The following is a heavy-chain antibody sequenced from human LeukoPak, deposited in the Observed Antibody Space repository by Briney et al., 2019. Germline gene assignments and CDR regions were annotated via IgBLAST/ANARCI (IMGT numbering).Heavy chain of an antibody. CDR1: SGSNSNSSYY. J-gene: IGHJ4*02. D-gene: IGHD3-10*01. CDR2: IHYNGST. CDR3: ARDRGVPRPYYFDQ. Sequence: PSEPLSLTCTVSSGSNSNSSYYCGCIRQPPGKGLEWIGSIHYNGSTCSNPSLESRVIMSVDTSKNQFSLKLTSVTAADTAVYYCARDRGVPRPYYFDQWGQGTLVTVSS. V-gene: IGHV4-39*07.